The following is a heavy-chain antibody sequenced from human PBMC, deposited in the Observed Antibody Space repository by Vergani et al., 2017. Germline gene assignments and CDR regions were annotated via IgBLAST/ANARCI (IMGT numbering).Heavy chain of an antibody. Sequence: QVQLVESGGGVVQPGGSLRLSCAASGFPFSSYGMHWVRQAPGKGLEWVAFILYDGRNKYYADSGKGRFTISRDNSKNTLYLQMNSLRAEDTAVYYCAKDSLDYYGMDVWGQGTTVTVSS. V-gene: IGHV3-30*02. CDR3: AKDSLDYYGMDV. CDR2: ILYDGRNK. J-gene: IGHJ6*02. CDR1: GFPFSSYG.